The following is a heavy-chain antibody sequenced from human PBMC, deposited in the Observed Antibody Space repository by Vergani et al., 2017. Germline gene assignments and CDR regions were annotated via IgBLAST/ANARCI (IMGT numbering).Heavy chain of an antibody. D-gene: IGHD4-17*01. V-gene: IGHV1-69*02. J-gene: IGHJ6*02. CDR2: IIPILGIA. CDR1: GGTFSSYT. Sequence: QVQLVQSGAEVKKPGSSVKVSCKASGGTFSSYTISWVRQAPGQGLEWRGRIIPILGIANYAQKFQGRVTITADKSTSTAYMELGSLRSEDTAVYYCPSPARYYGDYYYYGMDGWGQGTTVTVSS. CDR3: PSPARYYGDYYYYGMDG.